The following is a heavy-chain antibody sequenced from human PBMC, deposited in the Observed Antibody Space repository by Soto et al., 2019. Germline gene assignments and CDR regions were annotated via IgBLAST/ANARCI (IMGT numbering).Heavy chain of an antibody. J-gene: IGHJ5*02. V-gene: IGHV4-31*03. CDR1: GGSITSGGYY. D-gene: IGHD2-21*01. CDR2: IYYSGST. CDR3: ARDRIYSGPGRQNNWFDP. Sequence: PSETLSLTCTVSGGSITSGGYYWSWIRQHPGKGLEWIGYIYYSGSTYNNPSLKSRGTISVDTSKNQFSLKLSSVTAADTAVYFFARDRIYSGPGRQNNWFDPWGQGTLVTVSS.